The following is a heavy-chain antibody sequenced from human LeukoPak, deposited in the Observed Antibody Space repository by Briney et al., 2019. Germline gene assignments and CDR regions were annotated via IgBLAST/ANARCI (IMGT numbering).Heavy chain of an antibody. D-gene: IGHD1-26*01. V-gene: IGHV1-46*01. CDR2: INPSGGSA. J-gene: IGHJ5*02. CDR3: ARDNSVGDTAWWFDP. Sequence: ASVKVSCKASGYAFTSYYMHWVRQAPGQGLEWMGIINPSGGSASYAQKFQGRVTMTRDMSTSTDYMELSSLRSEDTAVYYCARDNSVGDTAWWFDPWGQGTLVTVSS. CDR1: GYAFTSYY.